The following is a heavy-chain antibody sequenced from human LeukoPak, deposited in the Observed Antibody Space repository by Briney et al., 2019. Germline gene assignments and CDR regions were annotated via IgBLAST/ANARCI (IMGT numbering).Heavy chain of an antibody. J-gene: IGHJ4*02. Sequence: GGSLRLSCAASGFTFDDYAMHWVRQAPGKGLEWLSAISESDGSTYYADSVKGRFTISRDNSKNTLYLQMNSLGADDTAVYFCAKDISQGYTFGSIEEDYWGQGTLVTVSS. CDR2: ISESDGST. CDR3: AKDISQGYTFGSIEEDY. V-gene: IGHV3-23*01. D-gene: IGHD5-18*01. CDR1: GFTFDDYA.